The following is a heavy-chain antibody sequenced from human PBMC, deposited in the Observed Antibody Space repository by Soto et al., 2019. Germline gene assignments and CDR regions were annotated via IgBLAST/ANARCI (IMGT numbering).Heavy chain of an antibody. J-gene: IGHJ5*02. D-gene: IGHD2-15*01. CDR2: INHSGST. Sequence: SETLSLTCAVYGGSFSGYYWSWIRQPPGKGLEWIGEINHSGSTNYNPSLKSRVTISVDTSKNQFSLKLSSVTAADTAVYYCARGRFVYSWFDPWGQGTPVTVSS. V-gene: IGHV4-34*01. CDR3: ARGRFVYSWFDP. CDR1: GGSFSGYY.